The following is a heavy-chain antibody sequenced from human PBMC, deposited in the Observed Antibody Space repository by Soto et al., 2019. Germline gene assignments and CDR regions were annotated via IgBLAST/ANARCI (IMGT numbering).Heavy chain of an antibody. V-gene: IGHV4-39*01. CDR3: ARAQPIPYDFWSGYSVYYYYYGMDV. CDR1: GGSISSSSYY. CDR2: IYYSGST. D-gene: IGHD3-3*01. Sequence: SETLSLTCTVSGGSISSSSYYWGWIRQPPGKGLEWIGSIYYSGSTYYNPSLKSRVTISVDTSKNQFSLKLSSVTAADTAVYYCARAQPIPYDFWSGYSVYYYYYGMDVWGQGTTVTVSS. J-gene: IGHJ6*02.